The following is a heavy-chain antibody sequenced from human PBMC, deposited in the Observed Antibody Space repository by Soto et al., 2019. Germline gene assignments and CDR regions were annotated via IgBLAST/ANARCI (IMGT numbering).Heavy chain of an antibody. D-gene: IGHD2-2*01. V-gene: IGHV4-34*01. CDR2: INHSGST. CDR3: ARGGGRYCSSTSCYASGGDGYYYYYMDV. J-gene: IGHJ6*03. CDR1: GGSFSGYY. Sequence: SETLSLTCAVYGGSFSGYYWSWIRQPPGKGLEWIGEINHSGSTNYNPSLKSRVTISVDTSKNQFSLKLSSVTAADTAVYYCARGGGRYCSSTSCYASGGDGYYYYYMDVWGKGTTVTVSS.